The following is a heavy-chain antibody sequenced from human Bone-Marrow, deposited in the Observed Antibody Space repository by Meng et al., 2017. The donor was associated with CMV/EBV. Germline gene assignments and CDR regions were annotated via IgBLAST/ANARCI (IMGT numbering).Heavy chain of an antibody. Sequence: GGSRRLSCTVSGGSISSSSYYWGWIRQPPGKGLEWVSVIYRGGDTYYTDSVKGRFTISRDNSKNTMYLQMSSLRTEDTAVYYCAKTGGIPTTLYYYGLDVWGQGTAVTVSS. CDR3: AKTGGIPTTLYYYGLDV. V-gene: IGHV3-66*02. CDR2: IYRGGDT. J-gene: IGHJ6*02. D-gene: IGHD1-1*01. CDR1: GGSISSSSYY.